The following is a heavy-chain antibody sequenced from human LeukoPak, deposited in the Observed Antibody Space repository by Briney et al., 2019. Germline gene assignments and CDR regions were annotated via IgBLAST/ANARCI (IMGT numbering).Heavy chain of an antibody. V-gene: IGHV1-2*06. J-gene: IGHJ4*02. CDR1: GYTFTGYY. D-gene: IGHD3-3*01. Sequence: ASVKVSCKASGYTFTGYYMHWVRQAPGQGLEWMGRINPNSGGTNYAQKFQGRVTMTTDTSTSTAYMELRSLRSDDTAVYYCARDRVVRFLEWLFWGQGTLVTVSS. CDR3: ARDRVVRFLEWLF. CDR2: INPNSGGT.